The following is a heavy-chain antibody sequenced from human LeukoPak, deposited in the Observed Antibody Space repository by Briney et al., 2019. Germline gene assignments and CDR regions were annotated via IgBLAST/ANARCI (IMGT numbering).Heavy chain of an antibody. D-gene: IGHD6-13*01. V-gene: IGHV3-43*02. CDR1: GFTFNDYA. CDR2: ISGDGDST. J-gene: IGHJ4*02. CDR3: AKSSSSWYSPSG. Sequence: GGSLRLSCAASGFTFNDYAMHWVRQAPGKGLEWVSLISGDGDSTYYADSVKGRFTISRDNSKNSLYLQMNSLRTEDTALYYCAKSSSSWYSPSGWGQGTLVTGSS.